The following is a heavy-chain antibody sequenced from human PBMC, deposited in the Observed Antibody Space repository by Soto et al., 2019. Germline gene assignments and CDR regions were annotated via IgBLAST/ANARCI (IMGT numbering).Heavy chain of an antibody. V-gene: IGHV1-69*13. D-gene: IGHD3-10*01. CDR2: IIPVFGTT. J-gene: IGHJ4*02. CDR1: GDTFSGYP. CDR3: ARDGGFGELKY. Sequence: SVKVSCKASGDTFSGYPINWVRQAPGEGLEWMRRIIPVFGTTNDAQRFEGRVTFTADESTNTAYMELRGLLSEDTAVYYCARDGGFGELKYWGQ.